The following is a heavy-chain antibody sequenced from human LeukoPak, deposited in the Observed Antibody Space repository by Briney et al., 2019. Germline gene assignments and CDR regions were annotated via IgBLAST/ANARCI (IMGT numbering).Heavy chain of an antibody. CDR1: GGSISSGDYY. V-gene: IGHV4-30-4*08. J-gene: IGHJ4*02. CDR3: ASTYCSSTSCYTGIFDY. D-gene: IGHD2-2*02. Sequence: SQTLSLTCTVSGGSISSGDYYWSWIRQPPGKGLEWIGYIYYSGSTYYNPSLKSRVTISVDTSKNQFSLKLSSVTAADTAVYYCASTYCSSTSCYTGIFDYWGQGTLDTVSS. CDR2: IYYSGST.